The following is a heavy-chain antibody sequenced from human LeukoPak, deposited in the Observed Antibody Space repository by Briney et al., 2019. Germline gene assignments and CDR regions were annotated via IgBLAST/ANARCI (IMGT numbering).Heavy chain of an antibody. J-gene: IGHJ3*01. CDR1: GGSTSSYH. CDR3: SKGTMISAGQM. V-gene: IGHV4-4*07. D-gene: IGHD3-16*01. CDR2: IYNGGST. Sequence: SSETLSLTCTVSGGSTSSYHWSAIRQSAGRGLEWIGRIYNGGSTDCHPSLKSRVSMSVDTSKNQFSLKLSSVTAADTAVYYCSKGTMISAGQMWRRGTLVTVSS.